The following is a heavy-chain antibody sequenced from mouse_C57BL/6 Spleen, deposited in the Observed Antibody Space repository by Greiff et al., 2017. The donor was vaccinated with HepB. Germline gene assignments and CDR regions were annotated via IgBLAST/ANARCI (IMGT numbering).Heavy chain of an antibody. Sequence: QVQLQQSGAELARPGASVKLSCKASGYTFTSYGISWVKQRTGQGLEWIGEIYPRSGNTYYNEKFKGKATLTADKSSSTAYMELRSLTSEDSAVYFRAGDDGYYGAYWGQGTLVTVSA. CDR2: IYPRSGNT. J-gene: IGHJ3*01. CDR1: GYTFTSYG. CDR3: AGDDGYYGAY. D-gene: IGHD2-3*01. V-gene: IGHV1-81*01.